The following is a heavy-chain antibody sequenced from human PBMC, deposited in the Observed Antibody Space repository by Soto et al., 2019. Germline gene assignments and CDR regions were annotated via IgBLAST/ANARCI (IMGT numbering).Heavy chain of an antibody. Sequence: WASVKVSCKASGYTFTSYAMHWVRQAPGQRLEWMGWINAGNGNTKYSQKFQGRVTITRDTSASTAYMELSSLGSEDTAVYYCAGTYTRPGAGKRRRWGADYWGQGTPVTVSS. V-gene: IGHV1-3*01. J-gene: IGHJ4*02. CDR2: INAGNGNT. CDR3: AGTYTRPGAGKRRRWGADY. CDR1: GYTFTSYA. D-gene: IGHD3-16*01.